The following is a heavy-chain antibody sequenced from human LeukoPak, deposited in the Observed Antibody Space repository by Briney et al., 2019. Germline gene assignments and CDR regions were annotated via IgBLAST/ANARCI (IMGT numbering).Heavy chain of an antibody. D-gene: IGHD5-18*01. CDR3: ARHLSGVTGYTYGRGIDY. V-gene: IGHV3-7*01. CDR2: IKKDGSEK. CDR1: GFIFSSYW. J-gene: IGHJ4*02. Sequence: GGSLRLSCAASGFIFSSYWMSWVRQAPGKGLEWVANIKKDGSEKYYVDSVKGRFTISRDNAKTSLYLQMISLRAEDTAVYYCARHLSGVTGYTYGRGIDYWGQGTLVTVSS.